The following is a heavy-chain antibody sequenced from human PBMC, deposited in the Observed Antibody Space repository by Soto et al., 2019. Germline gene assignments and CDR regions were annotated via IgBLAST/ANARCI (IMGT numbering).Heavy chain of an antibody. J-gene: IGHJ4*02. CDR3: AGGDSSSWPLDY. CDR1: GFTFSSYG. V-gene: IGHV3-33*01. CDR2: IWYDGSNK. D-gene: IGHD6-13*01. Sequence: PGGSLRLSCAASGFTFSSYGMHWVRQAPGKGLEWVAVIWYDGSNKYYADSVKGRFTISRDNSKNTLYLQMNSLRAEDTAVYYCAGGDSSSWPLDYWGQGTLVTVSS.